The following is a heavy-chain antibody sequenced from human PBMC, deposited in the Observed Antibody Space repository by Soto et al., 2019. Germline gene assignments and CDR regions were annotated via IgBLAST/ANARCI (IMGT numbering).Heavy chain of an antibody. V-gene: IGHV1-3*04. D-gene: IGHD5-12*01. J-gene: IGHJ4*02. CDR3: ATRRRDGYNWVYFDY. Sequence: ASVKVSCKASGYTFTHYAMHWVRQAPGQRLEWMGWINTGNGNTKYSQKFQGRVTITADESTSTAYMELSSLRSEDTAVYYCATRRRDGYNWVYFDYWGQGTLVTVSS. CDR2: INTGNGNT. CDR1: GYTFTHYA.